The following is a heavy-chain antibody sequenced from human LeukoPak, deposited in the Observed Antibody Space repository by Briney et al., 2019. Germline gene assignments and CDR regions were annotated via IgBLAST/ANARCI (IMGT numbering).Heavy chain of an antibody. Sequence: GSLRLSCAASGFTFSSYWMSWVRQPPGKGLEWIGEIYHSGSTNYNPSLKSRVTISVDKSKNQFSLKLSSVTAADTAVYYCGRYRRGMVVVPAADWYFDLWGRGTLVTVSS. CDR2: IYHSGST. V-gene: IGHV4-4*02. J-gene: IGHJ2*01. D-gene: IGHD2-2*01. CDR1: GFTFSSYW. CDR3: GRYRRGMVVVPAADWYFDL.